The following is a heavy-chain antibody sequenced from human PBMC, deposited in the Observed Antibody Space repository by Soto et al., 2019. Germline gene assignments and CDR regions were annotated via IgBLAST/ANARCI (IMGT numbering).Heavy chain of an antibody. CDR1: GFTVSSHA. D-gene: IGHD2-15*01. V-gene: IGHV3-23*01. CDR3: APHVSCTGGSCQYDAFSI. CDR2: VTADGGT. Sequence: EVQVLESGRGLVQPGGSLRLSCEGSGFTVSSHAMTWIRQAPGKGPEWVSTVTADGGTYYADSVKGRFAMSRDTSENTLYLQMNSLGAGDTAAYYCAPHVSCTGGSCQYDAFSIRGQATMVTVSS. J-gene: IGHJ3*02.